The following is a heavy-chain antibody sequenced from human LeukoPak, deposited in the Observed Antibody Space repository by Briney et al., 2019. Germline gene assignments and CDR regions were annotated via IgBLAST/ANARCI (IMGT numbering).Heavy chain of an antibody. CDR3: ARDAGNSGYGCDL. CDR1: GFIFSQYS. D-gene: IGHD5-12*01. CDR2: IRSSSET. J-gene: IGHJ5*02. V-gene: IGHV3-48*01. Sequence: GGSLRLSCAASGFIFSQYSMNWVRQAPGKGLEWVSHIRSSSETFYADSVKGRFTISRDNARNSLYLQMSNLRGEDTAIYYCARDAGNSGYGCDLWGQGTLVTVSS.